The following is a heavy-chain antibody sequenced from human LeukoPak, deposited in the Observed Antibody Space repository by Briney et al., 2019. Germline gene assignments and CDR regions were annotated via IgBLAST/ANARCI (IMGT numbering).Heavy chain of an antibody. CDR2: IYPGDSGP. D-gene: IGHD1-26*01. CDR3: GMSGDRVPLQDDVFDV. CDR1: GYSFTSYC. V-gene: IGHV5-51*01. Sequence: GESLKISCKVSGYSFTSYCIGWVRQMPGKGLGWIGIIYPGDSGPTYRPSFQGQVTISVDKSINTAYLQWSSLQASDTAMYYCGMSGDRVPLQDDVFDVWGQGTMVTVST. J-gene: IGHJ3*01.